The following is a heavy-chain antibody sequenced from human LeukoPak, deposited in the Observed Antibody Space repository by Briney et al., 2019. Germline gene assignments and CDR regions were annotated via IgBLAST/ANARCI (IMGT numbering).Heavy chain of an antibody. CDR1: GFTFSTFA. J-gene: IGHJ4*02. CDR3: ATYRQVLLPFES. Sequence: GGSLRLPCAASGFTFSTFAMIWVRQPPGKGLEWVSSIFPSGGEIHYADSVRGRFTISRDNSKSTLSLQMNSLRAEDTAIYYCATYRQVLLPFESWGQGTLVTVSS. V-gene: IGHV3-23*01. D-gene: IGHD2-8*02. CDR2: IFPSGGEI.